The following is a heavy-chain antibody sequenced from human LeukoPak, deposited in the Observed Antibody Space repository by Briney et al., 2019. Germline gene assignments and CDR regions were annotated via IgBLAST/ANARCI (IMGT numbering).Heavy chain of an antibody. J-gene: IGHJ6*02. CDR3: VREQQSYDFSSSFYVAHGMDV. V-gene: IGHV4-59*01. Sequence: PSETLSLTCTVSGGSIGTFYWSWIRRPPGKGLEWIGYIYYTGSTNYNPSLKSRVTISVGTSKNQVSLRLTSVTAADTAVYYCVREQQSYDFSSSFYVAHGMDVWGQGTTVIVSS. CDR1: GGSIGTFY. CDR2: IYYTGST. D-gene: IGHD3-3*01.